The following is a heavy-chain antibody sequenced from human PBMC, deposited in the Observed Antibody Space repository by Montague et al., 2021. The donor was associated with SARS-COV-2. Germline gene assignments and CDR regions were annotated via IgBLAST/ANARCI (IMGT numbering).Heavy chain of an antibody. V-gene: IGHV4-34*01. CDR3: ARGRRVLLWVGELVRGGDYYGMDV. J-gene: IGHJ6*02. CDR2: INHSCST. D-gene: IGHD3-10*01. CDR1: GGSFSGYY. Sequence: SETLSLTCAVYGGSFSGYYWSWIRLPPGKGLEWIGEINHSCSTNYNPSLKSRIPTSVDTSRDQFSLKLSSVTAADTAVYYCARGRRVLLWVGELVRGGDYYGMDVWGQGTTVTVSS.